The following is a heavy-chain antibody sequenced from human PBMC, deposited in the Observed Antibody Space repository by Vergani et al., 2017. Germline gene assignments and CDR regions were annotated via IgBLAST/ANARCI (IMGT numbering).Heavy chain of an antibody. J-gene: IGHJ3*02. Sequence: QVQLVQSGAEVKKPWASVKVSCKASGYTFTGYYMHWVRQAPGQGLEWMGRIIPILGIANYAQKFQGSVTITADKSTSTAYMELSSLSSEDTAVYYCAGEGITIFGVVASVMWAFDIWGEGRMVTVSS. CDR1: GYTFTGYY. D-gene: IGHD3-3*01. CDR3: AGEGITIFGVVASVMWAFDI. CDR2: IIPILGIA. V-gene: IGHV1-69*09.